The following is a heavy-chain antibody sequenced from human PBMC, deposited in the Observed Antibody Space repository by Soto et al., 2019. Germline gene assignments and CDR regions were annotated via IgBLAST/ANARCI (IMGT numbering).Heavy chain of an antibody. CDR3: ARGLGDCSSTSCYTLYNWFDP. J-gene: IGHJ5*02. CDR2: IYYSGSS. V-gene: IGHV4-30-4*01. D-gene: IGHD2-2*02. CDR1: GGSISSGDYY. Sequence: QVQLQESGPGLVKPSQTLSLTCTVSGGSISSGDYYWSWIRQPPGKGLGWIGCIYYSGSSYYNPSLKSRVTISVDTSKNQFSLKLSSVTAADTAVYYCARGLGDCSSTSCYTLYNWFDPWGQGTLVTVSS.